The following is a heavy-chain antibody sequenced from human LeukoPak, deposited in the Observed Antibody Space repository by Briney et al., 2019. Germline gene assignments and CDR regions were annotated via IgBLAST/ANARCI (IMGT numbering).Heavy chain of an antibody. Sequence: SETLSLTCTVSDGSISSYYWSWIRQPPGKGLEWIGEINHSGSTNYNPSLKSRVTISVDTSKNQFSLKLSSVTAADTAVYYCARGVGTDEPYYFDYWGQGTLVTVSS. CDR2: INHSGST. CDR3: ARGVGTDEPYYFDY. D-gene: IGHD1-14*01. J-gene: IGHJ4*02. CDR1: DGSISSYY. V-gene: IGHV4-34*01.